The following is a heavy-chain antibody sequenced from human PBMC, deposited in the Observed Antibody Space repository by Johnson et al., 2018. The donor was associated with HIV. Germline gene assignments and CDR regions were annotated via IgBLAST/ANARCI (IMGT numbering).Heavy chain of an antibody. V-gene: IGHV3-43D*03. CDR3: AREQATLWFRASGAAFNI. J-gene: IGHJ3*02. Sequence: VQLVESGGVAVQPGGSLRLSCTASGFTFDDYALHWGRQAPGKGLEWVSLISWDGGSTYYADSVKGRFTISRDNAKNSVYLQMNSLRAEDTAMYYCAREQATLWFRASGAAFNIWGQGTMVTVSS. CDR2: ISWDGGST. CDR1: GFTFDDYA. D-gene: IGHD3-10*01.